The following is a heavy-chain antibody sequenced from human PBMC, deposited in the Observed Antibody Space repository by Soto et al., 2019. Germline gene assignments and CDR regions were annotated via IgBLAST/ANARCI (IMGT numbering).Heavy chain of an antibody. D-gene: IGHD2-2*01. J-gene: IGHJ6*03. V-gene: IGHV3-23*01. CDR3: AKVSREDLECSSTGCYEAYYYYYYMDF. Sequence: EVQLLESGGGLVQPGGSLRLSCAASGFTFSSYAMSWVRQAPGQGLEWVSALSGRGGSTHYADSVKGRFTISRDNSKNTLYLQMNSLRAEDTAVYYCAKVSREDLECSSTGCYEAYYYYYYMDFWGKGTTVTVSS. CDR1: GFTFSSYA. CDR2: LSGRGGST.